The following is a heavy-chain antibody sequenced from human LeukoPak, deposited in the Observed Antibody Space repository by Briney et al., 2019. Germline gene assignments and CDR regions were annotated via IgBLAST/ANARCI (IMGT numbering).Heavy chain of an antibody. Sequence: SETLSLTCTVSGASISSYYYNWIRQAAGRGLEWIGRLYISGSTDYNPSLKSRVTISVDRSTNQFSLNLRSVTAADTAVYFCARDLSGSLYFDYWGQGVLVTVSS. J-gene: IGHJ4*02. D-gene: IGHD3-10*01. V-gene: IGHV4-4*07. CDR1: GASISSYY. CDR3: ARDLSGSLYFDY. CDR2: LYISGST.